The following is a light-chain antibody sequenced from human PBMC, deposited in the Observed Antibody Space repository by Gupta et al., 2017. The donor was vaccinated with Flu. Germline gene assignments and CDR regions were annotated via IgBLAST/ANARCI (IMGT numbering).Light chain of an antibody. CDR1: QDISNY. CDR2: DAS. Sequence: DIQMTQSPSSLSASVGDTVTITCQASQDISNYLNWYQQKPGKAPKLLIYDASNLETGVPSRFSGSGSGTDFTFTISSLHPEDIATYYCHQYDNLPLTFGGGTKVEIK. V-gene: IGKV1-33*01. CDR3: HQYDNLPLT. J-gene: IGKJ4*01.